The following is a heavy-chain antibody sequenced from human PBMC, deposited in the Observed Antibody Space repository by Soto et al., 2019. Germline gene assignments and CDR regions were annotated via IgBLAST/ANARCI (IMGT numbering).Heavy chain of an antibody. D-gene: IGHD6-25*01. J-gene: IGHJ5*02. CDR1: GGSISTYY. Sequence: PSETLSLTCTVSGGSISTYYWSWIRQPPGKGLEWIGYIYYDGSTSYNPSLRSRVTISVDTSKNQFSLILSSVTSADTAVYYCARDQLSSGLYVWFDPWGQGTLVPS. V-gene: IGHV4-59*01. CDR2: IYYDGST. CDR3: ARDQLSSGLYVWFDP.